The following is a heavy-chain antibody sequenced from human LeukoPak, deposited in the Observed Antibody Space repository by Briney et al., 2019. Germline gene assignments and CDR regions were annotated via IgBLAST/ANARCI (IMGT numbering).Heavy chain of an antibody. J-gene: IGHJ4*02. CDR1: GYSISSGYY. D-gene: IGHD3-10*01. Sequence: PSETLSLTCAVSGYSISSGYYWGWIRQPPGKGLEWVSYISSSGSTIYYADSVKGRFTISRDNAKNSLYLQMNSLRAEDTAVYYCARALYYSEDYFDYWGQGTLVTVSS. V-gene: IGHV3-11*04. CDR3: ARALYYSEDYFDY. CDR2: ISSSGSTI.